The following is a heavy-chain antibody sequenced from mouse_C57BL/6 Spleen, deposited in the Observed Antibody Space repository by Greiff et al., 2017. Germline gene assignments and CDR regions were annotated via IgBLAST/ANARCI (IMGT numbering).Heavy chain of an antibody. V-gene: IGHV1-22*01. D-gene: IGHD2-3*01. CDR2: INPNNGGT. CDR3: ARGGIYDGYSYAMDY. CDR1: GYTFTDYN. Sequence: VQLQQSGPELVKPGASVKMSCKASGYTFTDYNMHWVKQSHGKSLEWIGYINPNNGGTSYNQKFKGKATLTVNKSSSTAYMELRSLTSEDSAVYYCARGGIYDGYSYAMDYWGQGTSVTVSS. J-gene: IGHJ4*01.